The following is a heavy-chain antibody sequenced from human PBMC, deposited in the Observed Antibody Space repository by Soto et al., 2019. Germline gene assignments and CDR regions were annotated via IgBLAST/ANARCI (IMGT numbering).Heavy chain of an antibody. J-gene: IGHJ6*03. V-gene: IGHV3-33*01. Sequence: QVQLVESGGGVVQPGRSLRLSCAASGFTFSSYGMHWVRQAPGKGLEWVAVIWYDGSNKYYADSVKGRFTISRDNSKNTLYLQMNSLRAEDTAVYYCARGARITMVRGALYYYYYYYMDVWGKGTTVTVSS. CDR3: ARGARITMVRGALYYYYYYYMDV. CDR2: IWYDGSNK. D-gene: IGHD3-10*01. CDR1: GFTFSSYG.